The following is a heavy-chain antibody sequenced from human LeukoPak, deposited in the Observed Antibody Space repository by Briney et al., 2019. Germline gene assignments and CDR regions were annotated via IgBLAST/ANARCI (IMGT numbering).Heavy chain of an antibody. CDR3: AKDGNWARFED. CDR2: ITSRSTT. Sequence: GGSLRLSCAASGFIFSHYGMNWVRQAPGKGLEWVSGITSRSTTYYADSVKGRFTISRDNSKNMVWLQINSPTVEDTATYYCAKDGNWARFEDWGQGTLVTVSS. D-gene: IGHD7-27*01. J-gene: IGHJ4*02. CDR1: GFIFSHYG. V-gene: IGHV3-23*01.